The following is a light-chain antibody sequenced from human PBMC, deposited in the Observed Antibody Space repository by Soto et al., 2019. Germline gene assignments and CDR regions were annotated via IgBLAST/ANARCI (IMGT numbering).Light chain of an antibody. CDR1: RGS. Sequence: SYELTQPPSMSVAPGQTASITCGGRRGSVNWYQQKPGQAPVLVVYDDSDRPSGIPERFSGSNSGNTATLTISRVEAGDEADYYFQEWDSRSDRYVFGSGTKVTVL. V-gene: IGLV3-21*02. CDR2: DDS. J-gene: IGLJ1*01. CDR3: QEWDSRSDRYV.